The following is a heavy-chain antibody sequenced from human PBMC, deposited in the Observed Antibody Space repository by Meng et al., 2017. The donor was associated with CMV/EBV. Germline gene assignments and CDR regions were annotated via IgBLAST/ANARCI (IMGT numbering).Heavy chain of an antibody. CDR2: TYYRSKWYH. D-gene: IGHD1-26*01. J-gene: IGHJ4*02. Sequence: SQTLSLTCAISWDRVSSNSAAWNWIRQSPSRGLELLGRTYYRSKWYHDYAVSVKSRITINPDTSKNQFSLQLNSVTPEDTAVYYCARDAYSGSYSLGLGYWGKGTLVNVSS. CDR1: WDRVSSNSAA. CDR3: ARDAYSGSYSLGLGY. V-gene: IGHV6-1*01.